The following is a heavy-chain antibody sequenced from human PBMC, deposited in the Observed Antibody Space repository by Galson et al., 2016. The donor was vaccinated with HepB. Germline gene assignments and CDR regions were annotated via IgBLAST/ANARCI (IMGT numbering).Heavy chain of an antibody. V-gene: IGHV3-15*07. CDR3: TTSVGANEFDY. J-gene: IGHJ4*02. Sequence: SLRLSCAGSSFTFSHAWLNWVRQAPGKGLEWVGRIKSKGDGETTDYAAPVKGRFTVSRDDSKNTLYLQMNSLKTEDAAVYHCTTSVGANEFDYWGQGTLVIVSS. CDR1: SFTFSHAW. CDR2: IKSKGDGETT. D-gene: IGHD1-26*01.